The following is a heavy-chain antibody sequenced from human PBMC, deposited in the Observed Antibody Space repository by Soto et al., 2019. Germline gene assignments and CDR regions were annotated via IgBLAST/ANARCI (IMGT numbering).Heavy chain of an antibody. V-gene: IGHV4-31*03. Sequence: SETLSLTCTVSGCSISSGGYYWSWIRQHPGKGLEWIGYIYYSGSTYYNPSLKSRVTISVDTSKSQFSLKLSSVTAADTAVYYCARVQLELNGFEYYXGMDVWGQGTTVTVSS. CDR3: ARVQLELNGFEYYXGMDV. J-gene: IGHJ6*02. CDR1: GCSISSGGYY. CDR2: IYYSGST. D-gene: IGHD1-1*01.